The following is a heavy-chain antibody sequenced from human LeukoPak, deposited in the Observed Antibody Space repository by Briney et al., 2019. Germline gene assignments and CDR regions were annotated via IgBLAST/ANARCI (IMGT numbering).Heavy chain of an antibody. D-gene: IGHD1-1*01. V-gene: IGHV3-30*04. CDR2: ISYDGSNK. Sequence: GGSLRLSCAASGFTFSSYAMHWVCQAPGKGLEWVAVISYDGSNKYYADSVKGRFTISRDNSKNTLYLQMNSLRAEDTAVYYCAKLERAEENYWGQGTLVTVSS. J-gene: IGHJ4*02. CDR3: AKLERAEENY. CDR1: GFTFSSYA.